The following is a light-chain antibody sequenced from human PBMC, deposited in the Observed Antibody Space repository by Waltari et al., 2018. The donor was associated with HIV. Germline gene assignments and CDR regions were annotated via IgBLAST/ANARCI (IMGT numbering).Light chain of an antibody. CDR2: GAL. Sequence: DIQMTQSPSSLSASVGARVTISCRSSQNINRYLNWYQQKAGRAPQLLIYGALNLHTWAPRRFSARGSGTDFTLTITSLQPEDFATYFCQQSYNVPVTFGGGTKVEV. V-gene: IGKV1-39*01. CDR1: QNINRY. CDR3: QQSYNVPVT. J-gene: IGKJ4*01.